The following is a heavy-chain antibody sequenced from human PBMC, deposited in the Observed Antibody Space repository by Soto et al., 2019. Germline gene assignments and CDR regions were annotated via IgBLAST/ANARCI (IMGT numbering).Heavy chain of an antibody. Sequence: QVQLVQSGAEVKKPGSSVKVSCKASGGTFSSYAISWVRQAPGQGLEWMGGIIPIFGTANYAQKFQGRVTITADESTSTAYMELSSLRSEDTAVYYCASHVPDYGDSYYYYYGMDVWGQGTTVTVSS. V-gene: IGHV1-69*12. CDR3: ASHVPDYGDSYYYYYGMDV. CDR1: GGTFSSYA. CDR2: IIPIFGTA. D-gene: IGHD4-17*01. J-gene: IGHJ6*02.